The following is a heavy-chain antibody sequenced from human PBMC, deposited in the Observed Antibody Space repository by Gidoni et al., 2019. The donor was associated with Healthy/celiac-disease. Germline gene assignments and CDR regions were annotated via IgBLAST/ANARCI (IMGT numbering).Heavy chain of an antibody. CDR2: IKQDGSEK. D-gene: IGHD1-7*01. CDR1: GFTFSSYW. J-gene: IGHJ3*02. V-gene: IGHV3-7*01. Sequence: EVQLGESGGGWVQPGGSLRLPWSASGFTFSSYWMSWVRQAPGKGLEWVANIKQDGSEKYYVDAVKGRFTISRDNAKNSLYLQMNSLRAEDTAVYYCARDYPNSIRDAFDIWGQGTMVTVSS. CDR3: ARDYPNSIRDAFDI.